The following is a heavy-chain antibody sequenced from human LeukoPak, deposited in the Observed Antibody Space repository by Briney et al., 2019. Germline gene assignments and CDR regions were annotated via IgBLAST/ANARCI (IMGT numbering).Heavy chain of an antibody. D-gene: IGHD2-2*01. Sequence: SETLSLTCAVSGYSISSGYYWGCIRQPPGKGLEWIGSIYHSGSTYYNPSLKSRVTISVDTSKNQFSLKLSSVTAADTAVYYCAGEVVVPALYYFDYWGQGTLVTVSS. J-gene: IGHJ4*02. V-gene: IGHV4-38-2*02. CDR2: IYHSGST. CDR1: GYSISSGYY. CDR3: AGEVVVPALYYFDY.